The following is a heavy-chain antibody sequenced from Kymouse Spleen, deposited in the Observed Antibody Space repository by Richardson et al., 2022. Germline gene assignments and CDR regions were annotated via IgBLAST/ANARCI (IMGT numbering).Heavy chain of an antibody. V-gene: IGHV2-70*d01. Sequence: QVTLRESGPALVKPTQTLTLTCTFSGFSLSTSGMCVRWVRQPPGKALEWLALIDWDDDKYYSTSLKTRLTISKDTSKNQVVLTMTNMDPVDTATYYCMVRGVIHYYYYGMDVWGQGTTVTVSS. CDR1: GFSLSTSGMC. D-gene: IGHD3-10*01. CDR3: MVRGVIHYYYYGMDV. J-gene: IGHJ6*02. CDR2: IDWDDDK.